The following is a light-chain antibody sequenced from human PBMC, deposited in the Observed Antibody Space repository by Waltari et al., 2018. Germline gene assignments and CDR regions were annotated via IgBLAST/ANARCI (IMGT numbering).Light chain of an antibody. CDR3: QQLYGYPLT. J-gene: IGKJ1*01. Sequence: DIQLTQSPSFLSAPVGARVTITCRASQGIGSFLAWYQQNPGKAPKFLIYGASTLQDGVPSRFSGSRSGTEFTLTISSLQPEDSASYYCQQLYGYPLTFGQGTKVEIK. CDR2: GAS. V-gene: IGKV1-9*01. CDR1: QGIGSF.